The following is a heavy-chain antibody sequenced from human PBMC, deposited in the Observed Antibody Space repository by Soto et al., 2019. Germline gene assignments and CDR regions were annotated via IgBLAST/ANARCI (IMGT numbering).Heavy chain of an antibody. V-gene: IGHV1-2*02. CDR1: GYTFTGYY. CDR3: AKQSTGYSRDFDY. J-gene: IGHJ4*02. CDR2: INPNSGGT. D-gene: IGHD6-13*01. Sequence: KVSCKASGYTFTGYYMHWVRQAPGQGLEWMGWINPNSGGTNYAQKCQGRVTMTRDTSISTAYMELSRLRSDDTAVYYCAKQSTGYSRDFDYWGQGTLVTVSS.